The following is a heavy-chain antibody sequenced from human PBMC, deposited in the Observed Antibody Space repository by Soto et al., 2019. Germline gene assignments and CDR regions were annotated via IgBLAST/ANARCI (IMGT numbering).Heavy chain of an antibody. CDR3: ARAVPDPYAFDR. V-gene: IGHV3-30-3*01. CDR2: ISYDGSNK. Sequence: GGSLRLSCADSGFTFSSYAMHWVRQAPGKGLEWVAVISYDGSNKYYADSVKGRFTISRDNSKNTLYLQMNSLRAEDTAVYYCARAVPDPYAFDRWGQGTMVTVSS. D-gene: IGHD4-17*01. CDR1: GFTFSSYA. J-gene: IGHJ3*02.